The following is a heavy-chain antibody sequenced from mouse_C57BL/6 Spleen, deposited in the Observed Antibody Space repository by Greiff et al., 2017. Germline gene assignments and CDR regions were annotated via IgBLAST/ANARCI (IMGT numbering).Heavy chain of an antibody. CDR1: GYTFTSYW. D-gene: IGHD1-1*01. CDR2: IHPNSGST. Sequence: QVQLQQPGAELVKPGASVKLSCKASGYTFTSYWMHWVKQRPGQGLEWIGMIHPNSGSTNYNEKFKSKATLTVDKSSSTAYMQLSILTSEDSAVYYCARPITTVVADYWGQGTTLTVSS. V-gene: IGHV1-64*01. CDR3: ARPITTVVADY. J-gene: IGHJ2*01.